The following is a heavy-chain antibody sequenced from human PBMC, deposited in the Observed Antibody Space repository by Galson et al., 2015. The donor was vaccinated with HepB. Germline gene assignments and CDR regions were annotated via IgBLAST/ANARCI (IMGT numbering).Heavy chain of an antibody. CDR3: TTGITIFGAFDY. D-gene: IGHD3-3*01. Sequence: SLRLSCAASGFTFSNAWMSWVRQAPGKGLEWVGRIKSKTDGGTTDYAAPVKGRFTISRDDSKNTLYLQMNSLKTEDTAVYYCTTGITIFGAFDYWGQGTLVTVSS. V-gene: IGHV3-15*01. J-gene: IGHJ4*02. CDR2: IKSKTDGGTT. CDR1: GFTFSNAW.